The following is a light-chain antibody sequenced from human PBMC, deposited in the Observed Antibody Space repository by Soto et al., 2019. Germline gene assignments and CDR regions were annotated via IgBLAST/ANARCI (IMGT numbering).Light chain of an antibody. V-gene: IGKV1-39*01. CDR3: EQNYSTCVT. Sequence: DIQMTQSPSSLSASVGDRVTITCRASQSISSYLNWYQQKPGKAPKLLIYAASSLQSGVPSRFSGCGSWTDFTLTISSLQPEDFATYYYEQNYSTCVTFGQGTKVVIK. CDR1: QSISSY. CDR2: AAS. J-gene: IGKJ1*01.